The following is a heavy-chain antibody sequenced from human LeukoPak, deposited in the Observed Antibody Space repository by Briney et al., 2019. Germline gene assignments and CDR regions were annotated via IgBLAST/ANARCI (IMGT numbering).Heavy chain of an antibody. J-gene: IGHJ4*02. Sequence: ASVKVSCKVSGYTLTELSMHWVRQAPGKGLEWMGGFDPEDGETIYAQKFQGRVTMTEDTSTDTAYMELSSLRSEDTAVYYCAKSLYVWGSYRLDYWGQGTLVTVSS. CDR3: AKSLYVWGSYRLDY. CDR2: FDPEDGET. V-gene: IGHV1-24*01. D-gene: IGHD3-16*02. CDR1: GYTLTELS.